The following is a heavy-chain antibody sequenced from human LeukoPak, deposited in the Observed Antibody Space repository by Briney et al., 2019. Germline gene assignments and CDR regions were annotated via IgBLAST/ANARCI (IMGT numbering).Heavy chain of an antibody. V-gene: IGHV4-39*07. CDR2: IYYSGST. CDR3: ARDYSKGWFDP. J-gene: IGHJ5*02. D-gene: IGHD4-11*01. CDR1: GGSISSSSNY. Sequence: SETLSLTCTVSGGSISSSSNYWGWIRQPPGKGLEWIRSIYYSGSTYYNPSLKSRVTISVDTSKNQFSLKLSSVTAADTAVYYCARDYSKGWFDPWGQGTLVTVSS.